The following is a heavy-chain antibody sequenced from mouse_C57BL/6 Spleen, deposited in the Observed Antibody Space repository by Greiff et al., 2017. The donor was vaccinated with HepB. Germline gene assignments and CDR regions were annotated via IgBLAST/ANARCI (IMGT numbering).Heavy chain of an antibody. CDR3: ARPGSSYWYFDV. CDR2: ISNLAYSI. CDR1: GVTFSDYG. D-gene: IGHD1-1*01. Sequence: EVHLVESGGGLVQPGGSLKLSCAASGVTFSDYGMAWVRQAPRKGPEWVAFISNLAYSIYYADTVTGRFTISRENAKNTLYLEMSSLRSEDTAMYYCARPGSSYWYFDVWGTGTTVTVSS. J-gene: IGHJ1*03. V-gene: IGHV5-15*01.